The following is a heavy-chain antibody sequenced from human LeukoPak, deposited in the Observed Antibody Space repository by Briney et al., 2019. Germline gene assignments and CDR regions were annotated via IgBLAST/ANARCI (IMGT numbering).Heavy chain of an antibody. CDR3: ARDSSEFRSLLFH. J-gene: IGHJ1*01. CDR2: ITPMFGTS. Sequence: SVKVSCTASGGTFSRHTISWVRQSPGQGLEWMGGITPMFGTSNYAQKFRGRVTITADESTSTAYVELSSLRSEDTAVYFCARDSSEFRSLLFHWGQGTLVTVSS. CDR1: GGTFSRHT. D-gene: IGHD1-14*01. V-gene: IGHV1-69*13.